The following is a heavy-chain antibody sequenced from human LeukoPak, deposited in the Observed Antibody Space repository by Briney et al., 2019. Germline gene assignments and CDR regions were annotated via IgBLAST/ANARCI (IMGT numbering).Heavy chain of an antibody. J-gene: IGHJ3*02. CDR1: GYTFTGYC. V-gene: IGHV1-2*02. D-gene: IGHD6-19*01. CDR3: AGGIAVEPVAFDI. CDR2: INPNSGGT. Sequence: GASVKVSCKASGYTFTGYCMHWVRQAPGQGLEWMGWINPNSGGTNYAQKFQGRVTMTRDTSISTAYMELSRLRSDDTAVYYCAGGIAVEPVAFDIWGQGTMVTVSS.